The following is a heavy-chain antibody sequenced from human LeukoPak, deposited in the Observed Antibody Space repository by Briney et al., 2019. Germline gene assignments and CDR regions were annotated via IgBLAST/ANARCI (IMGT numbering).Heavy chain of an antibody. Sequence: GGSLRLSCVASGFDLPTYAMTWVRQAPAKGLEWGSSIRIHGGGTYYTDSVKGGFTISRDNSKNRVYLEMNSLRAGDTAVYYCAKGGYTTWFDSWGRGTVVTVSS. D-gene: IGHD2-15*01. CDR3: AKGGYTTWFDS. CDR2: IRIHGGGT. V-gene: IGHV3-23*01. CDR1: GFDLPTYA. J-gene: IGHJ5*01.